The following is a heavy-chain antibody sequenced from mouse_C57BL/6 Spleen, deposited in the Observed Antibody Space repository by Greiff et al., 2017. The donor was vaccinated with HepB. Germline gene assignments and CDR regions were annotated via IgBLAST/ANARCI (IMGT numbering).Heavy chain of an antibody. D-gene: IGHD5-1-1*01. CDR1: GFSLTSYA. CDR3: ARNNPYDGDAMDY. J-gene: IGHJ4*01. Sequence: VMLVESGPGLVAPSQSLSITCTVSGFSLTSYAISWVRQPPGKGLEWLGVIWTGGGTNYNSALKSRLSISKDNSKSQVFLKMNSLQTDDTARYYCARNNPYDGDAMDYWGQGTSVTVSS. V-gene: IGHV2-9-1*01. CDR2: IWTGGGT.